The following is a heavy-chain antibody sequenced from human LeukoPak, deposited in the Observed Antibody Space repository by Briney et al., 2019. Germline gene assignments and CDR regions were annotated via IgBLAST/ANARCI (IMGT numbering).Heavy chain of an antibody. CDR2: IWYDGSNK. V-gene: IGHV3-33*01. CDR1: GFTFSSYG. J-gene: IGHJ4*02. Sequence: GGSLRLSCAASGFTFSSYGMHWVRQAPGKGLEWVAVIWYDGSNKYYADSVKGRFTISRDNSKNTLYLQMNSLRAEDTAVCYCAREGTAAAGKRRSSQFDYWGQGTLVTVSS. CDR3: AREGTAAAGKRRSSQFDY. D-gene: IGHD6-13*01.